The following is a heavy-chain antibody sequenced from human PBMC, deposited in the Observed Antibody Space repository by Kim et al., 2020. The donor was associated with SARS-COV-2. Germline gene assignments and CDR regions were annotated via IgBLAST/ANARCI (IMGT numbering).Heavy chain of an antibody. D-gene: IGHD2-8*02. Sequence: SLQGRFTISRDNSKNTLHLQMSSLRAEDTAVYFCAKGRGYCTGGSCYSDYWGRGTLVTVSS. CDR3: AKGRGYCTGGSCYSDY. V-gene: IGHV3-23*01. J-gene: IGHJ4*03.